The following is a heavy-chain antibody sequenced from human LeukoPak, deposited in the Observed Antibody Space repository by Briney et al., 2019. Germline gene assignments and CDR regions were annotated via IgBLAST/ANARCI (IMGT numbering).Heavy chain of an antibody. V-gene: IGHV3-23*01. D-gene: IGHD3-22*01. CDR1: GFTFRTYA. CDR2: ISGSGSST. J-gene: IGHJ4*02. Sequence: PGGSLRLSCAASGFTFRTYAMTWVRQAPGKGLEWVSSISGSGSSTYYADSVKGRLTISRDNSKNTLYLQMNSLRAEDTAVYYCAKDPTRYYYDSSGYNEANFDYWGQGTLVTVSS. CDR3: AKDPTRYYYDSSGYNEANFDY.